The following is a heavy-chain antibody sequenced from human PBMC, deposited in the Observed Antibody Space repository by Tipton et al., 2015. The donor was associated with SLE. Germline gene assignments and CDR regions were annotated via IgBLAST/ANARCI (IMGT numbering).Heavy chain of an antibody. V-gene: IGHV4-34*01. CDR3: AREIRGDYFDY. Sequence: TLSLTCTVSGGYISGYYWSWIRQPPGKGLEWIGEINHSGSTNYNPSLKSRVTISVDTSKNQFSLKLSSVTAADTAVYYCAREIRGDYFDYWGQGTLVTFSS. CDR2: INHSGST. CDR1: GGYISGYY. D-gene: IGHD3-10*01. J-gene: IGHJ4*02.